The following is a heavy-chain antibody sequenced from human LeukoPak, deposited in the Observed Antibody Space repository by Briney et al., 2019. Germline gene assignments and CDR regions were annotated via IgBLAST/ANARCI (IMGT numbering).Heavy chain of an antibody. CDR1: GFTFSSYW. Sequence: GGSLRLSCEGSGFTFSSYWMSWVRQAPGKGLEWVANIKQDGSEKYYVDSVKGRFTISRDNAKNSLYLQMNSLRAEDTAVYYCARAPYYDFWSGYWTAGVGYWGQGTLVTVSS. J-gene: IGHJ4*02. D-gene: IGHD3-3*01. V-gene: IGHV3-7*04. CDR2: IKQDGSEK. CDR3: ARAPYYDFWSGYWTAGVGY.